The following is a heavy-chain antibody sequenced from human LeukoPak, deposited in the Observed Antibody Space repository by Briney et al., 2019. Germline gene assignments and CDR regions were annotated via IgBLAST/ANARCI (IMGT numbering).Heavy chain of an antibody. D-gene: IGHD4-23*01. V-gene: IGHV1-2*02. CDR3: ARDLAGNSFDY. CDR1: GYTFTGKY. J-gene: IGHJ4*02. CDR2: MEPNSGGT. Sequence: ASVKVSCKASGYTFTGKYIHWVRQAPGQGLEWVGWMEPNSGGTRYAQKFQGRVTMTRDTSISTAYLDLSSLMSQDTAVYYCARDLAGNSFDYWGQGTLVTVSS.